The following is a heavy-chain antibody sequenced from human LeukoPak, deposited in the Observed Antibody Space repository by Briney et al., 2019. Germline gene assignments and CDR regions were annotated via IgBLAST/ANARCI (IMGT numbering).Heavy chain of an antibody. CDR3: ASGDCSSTNCFNFDY. CDR1: GYTFTSYG. Sequence: ASVKVSCKASGYTFTSYGISWVRQAPGQGLEWMGWISAYNGNTNYAQKLQGRVTMTTDTSTSTAYMELRSLRSDDTAVYYCASGDCSSTNCFNFDYWGQGTLVTVSS. J-gene: IGHJ4*02. D-gene: IGHD2-2*03. CDR2: ISAYNGNT. V-gene: IGHV1-18*04.